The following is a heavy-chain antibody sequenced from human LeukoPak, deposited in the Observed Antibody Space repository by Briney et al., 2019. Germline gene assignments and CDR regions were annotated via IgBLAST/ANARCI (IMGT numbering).Heavy chain of an antibody. J-gene: IGHJ4*02. V-gene: IGHV1-18*01. CDR2: ISAYNGNT. Sequence: ASVKVSCTASGYTFTSYGISWVRQAPGQGLEWMGWISAYNGNTNYAQKLQGRVTMTTDTSTSTAYMELSSLRSDDTAVYYCARVDSVGYYDSSGYPDYWGQGTLVTVSS. CDR1: GYTFTSYG. CDR3: ARVDSVGYYDSSGYPDY. D-gene: IGHD3-22*01.